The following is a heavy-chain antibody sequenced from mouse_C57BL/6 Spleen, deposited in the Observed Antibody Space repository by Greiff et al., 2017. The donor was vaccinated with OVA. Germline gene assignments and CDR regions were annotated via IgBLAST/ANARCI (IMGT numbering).Heavy chain of an antibody. D-gene: IGHD1-1*01. CDR3: AQGDYYGSSFYYCDY. CDR1: GYTFTDSN. V-gene: IGHV1-22*01. J-gene: IGHJ2*01. Sequence: VQLQQSGPELVKPGASVKMSCKASGYTFTDSNMHWVKQSHGKSLEWIGYINPTNGGTSYTPKFKCKATLTVNKSSSTAYMELRSLTSEDSAVYYCAQGDYYGSSFYYCDYWGQGTTLTVSS. CDR2: INPTNGGT.